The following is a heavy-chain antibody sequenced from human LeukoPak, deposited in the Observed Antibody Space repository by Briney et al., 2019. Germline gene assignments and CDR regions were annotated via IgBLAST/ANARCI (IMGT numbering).Heavy chain of an antibody. CDR3: ARGPETAMVPRY. J-gene: IGHJ4*02. Sequence: GGSLRLSCAASGFTFSSYWMSWVRQAPGKGLEWVANIKQDGSEKYYVDSVKGRFTISRDNAKNSLYLQMSSLRVEDTAVYYCARGPETAMVPRYWGQGTLVTVSS. CDR2: IKQDGSEK. D-gene: IGHD5-18*01. CDR1: GFTFSSYW. V-gene: IGHV3-7*03.